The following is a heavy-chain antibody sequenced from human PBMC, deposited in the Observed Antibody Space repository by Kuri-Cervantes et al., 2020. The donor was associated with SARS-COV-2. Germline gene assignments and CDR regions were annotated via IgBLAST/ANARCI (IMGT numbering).Heavy chain of an antibody. CDR2: ISSSSSYI. CDR1: GFTFSSYS. V-gene: IGHV3-21*01. CDR3: ARDLRLGKSLDY. Sequence: GESLKISCAASGFTFSSYSMNWVRQAPGKGLEWVSSISSSSSYIYYADSVKGRFTISRDNAKNSLYLQMNNLRAEDTAVYYCARDLRLGKSLDYWGQGTLVTVSS. D-gene: IGHD7-27*01. J-gene: IGHJ4*02.